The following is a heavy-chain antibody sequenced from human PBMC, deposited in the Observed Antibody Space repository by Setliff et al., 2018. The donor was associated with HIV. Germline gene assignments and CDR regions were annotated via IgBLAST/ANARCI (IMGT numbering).Heavy chain of an antibody. CDR2: INHSGST. CDR1: GGSFSGYN. J-gene: IGHJ4*02. D-gene: IGHD5-12*01. Sequence: SETLSLTCAVYGGSFSGYNWSWIRQPPGKGLEWIGEINHSGSTNSNPSLKTRVTISVDTSKNQFSLKLSSVTAADTAVYYCARLGAEDFSDYDWVDYWGQGTLVTVSS. CDR3: ARLGAEDFSDYDWVDY. V-gene: IGHV4-34*01.